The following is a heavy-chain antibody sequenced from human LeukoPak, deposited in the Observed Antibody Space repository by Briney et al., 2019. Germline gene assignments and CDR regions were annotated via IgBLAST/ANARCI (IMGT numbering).Heavy chain of an antibody. CDR2: MYTSGSA. CDR3: ATERSRGLAL. D-gene: IGHD2-2*01. J-gene: IGHJ5*02. CDR1: GDSTSGYY. V-gene: IGHV4-4*07. Sequence: SETLSLTCAVPGDSTSGYYWSWIRQPAGKGLEWIGRMYTSGSANYNPSLKSRVTMSLDTSKKLFSLQMSSVTAADTAIYYCATERSRGLALWGQGALVIVSS.